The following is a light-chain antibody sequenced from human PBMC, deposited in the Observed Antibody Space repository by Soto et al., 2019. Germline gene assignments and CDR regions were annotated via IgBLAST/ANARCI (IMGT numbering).Light chain of an antibody. CDR1: QGISSS. J-gene: IGKJ3*01. CDR2: AAS. Sequence: DIQMTQSPSSLSASVGDTVTITCRASQGISSSLAWYQQKAGKVPDLLIYAASTLQSGVPSHFSGSGSGTDFTLSISSLQPEDGATYHCQEYHSTPFTFGPGTSVEIK. V-gene: IGKV1-27*01. CDR3: QEYHSTPFT.